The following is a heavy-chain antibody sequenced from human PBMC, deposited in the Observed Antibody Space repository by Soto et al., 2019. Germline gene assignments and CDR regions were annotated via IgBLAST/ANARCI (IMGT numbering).Heavy chain of an antibody. J-gene: IGHJ6*03. D-gene: IGHD6-19*01. Sequence: GGSLRLSCAASGFTFSDHYMDWVRQAPGKGLEWVSVIYSGGSTYYADSVKGRFTISRHNSKNTLYLQMNSLRAEDTAVYYCARTYSSGWSASNYYYYYYMDVWGKGTTVTVSS. CDR3: ARTYSSGWSASNYYYYYYMDV. CDR2: IYSGGST. V-gene: IGHV3-53*04. CDR1: GFTFSDHY.